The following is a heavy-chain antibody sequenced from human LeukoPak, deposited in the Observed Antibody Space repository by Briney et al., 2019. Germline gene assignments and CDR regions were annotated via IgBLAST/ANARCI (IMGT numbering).Heavy chain of an antibody. J-gene: IGHJ6*03. V-gene: IGHV3-30*02. CDR1: GFIFSSFG. Sequence: AGTLRLSCAASGFIFSSFGMHWVRQAPGKGLEWVAFIQDDESNKFYADSVKGRFTISRDNSKNTLFLQMNSLRPADTALYYCAKQMVERPHYYYMDVWGKGTTVTVSS. D-gene: IGHD2-15*01. CDR2: IQDDESNK. CDR3: AKQMVERPHYYYMDV.